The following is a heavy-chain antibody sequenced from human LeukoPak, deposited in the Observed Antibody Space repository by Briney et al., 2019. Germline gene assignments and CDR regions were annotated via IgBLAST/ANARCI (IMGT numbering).Heavy chain of an antibody. D-gene: IGHD3-10*01. CDR1: GYTFTGYY. V-gene: IGHV1-46*01. CDR3: ARGELWFGELLANPFAYYYFDY. CDR2: INPSGGST. Sequence: ASVKVSCKASGYTFTGYYMHWARQAPGQGLEWMGIINPSGGSTSYAQKFQGRVTMTRDMSTSTDYMELSSLRSEDTAVYYCARGELWFGELLANPFAYYYFDYWGQGTLVTVSS. J-gene: IGHJ4*02.